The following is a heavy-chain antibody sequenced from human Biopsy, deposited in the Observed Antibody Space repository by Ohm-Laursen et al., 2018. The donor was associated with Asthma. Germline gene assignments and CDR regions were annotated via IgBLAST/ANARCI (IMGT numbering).Heavy chain of an antibody. CDR3: ASETGRSCGSGSEYYFDY. D-gene: IGHD3-10*01. V-gene: IGHV1-69*13. CDR1: GGTFNNYA. Sequence: SVKVSCKPSGGTFNNYAINWVRQAPGQGLEWMGGISPIFGSTAYAQKFQGRVTITADESSSTAYMELSSLRSEDTAVYYCASETGRSCGSGSEYYFDYWGLGTLVTVSS. J-gene: IGHJ4*02. CDR2: ISPIFGST.